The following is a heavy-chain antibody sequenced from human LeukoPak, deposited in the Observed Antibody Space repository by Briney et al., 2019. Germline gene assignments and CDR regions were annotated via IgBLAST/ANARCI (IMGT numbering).Heavy chain of an antibody. V-gene: IGHV4-59*01. CDR3: ARGACAHYYYGMDV. CDR2: IYYSGST. Sequence: PSETLSLTCSVSGGSTSSYYYSWIRQPPGKGLEWIGYIYYSGSTNYNPSLKSRVTISVDASKNQFSLKVTSVTAADTAVYYCARGACAHYYYGMDVWGQGTTVTVSS. J-gene: IGHJ6*02. CDR1: GGSTSSYY.